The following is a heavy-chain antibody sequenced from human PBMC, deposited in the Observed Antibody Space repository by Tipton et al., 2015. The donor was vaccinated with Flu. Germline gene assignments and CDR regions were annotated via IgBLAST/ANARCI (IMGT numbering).Heavy chain of an antibody. D-gene: IGHD1-26*01. J-gene: IGHJ5*02. V-gene: IGHV1-46*01. Sequence: QLVQSGAEVKKPGASVKVSCKASGYTFTSYYMHWVRQAPGQGLEWMGIINPSGGSTSYAQKFQGRVTMTRDTSTSTVYIELSSLRSEDTAVYYCARDEVGATTMTWFDPWGQGTLVTVSS. CDR3: ARDEVGATTMTWFDP. CDR1: GYTFTSYY. CDR2: INPSGGST.